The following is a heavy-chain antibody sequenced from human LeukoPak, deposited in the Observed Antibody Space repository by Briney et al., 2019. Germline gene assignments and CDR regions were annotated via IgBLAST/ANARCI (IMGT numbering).Heavy chain of an antibody. CDR3: ARVSSWTEEPDTGLDY. J-gene: IGHJ4*02. Sequence: GGSLRLSCAASGFTFSSYWMHWVRQAPGKGLVWVSRINSDGSSTTYADSVKGRFTISRDNAKNTLYLQMNSLRAEDTAVYYCARVSSWTEEPDTGLDYWGPGTVVIVSS. D-gene: IGHD6-13*01. CDR1: GFTFSSYW. CDR2: INSDGSST. V-gene: IGHV3-74*01.